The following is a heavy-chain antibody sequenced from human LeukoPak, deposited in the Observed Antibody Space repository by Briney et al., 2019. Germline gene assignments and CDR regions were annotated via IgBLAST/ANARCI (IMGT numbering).Heavy chain of an antibody. CDR3: ARDKGRYCSGGSCYEVRTTKYVGVFDI. J-gene: IGHJ3*02. CDR2: INPNSGGT. Sequence: GASVKVSCKASGYTFTGYYMHWVRQAPGQGLEWMGWINPNSGGTNYAQKFQGRVTMTRDTSISTAYMELSRLRSEDTAVYYCARDKGRYCSGGSCYEVRTTKYVGVFDIWGQGTMVTVSS. V-gene: IGHV1-2*02. CDR1: GYTFTGYY. D-gene: IGHD2-15*01.